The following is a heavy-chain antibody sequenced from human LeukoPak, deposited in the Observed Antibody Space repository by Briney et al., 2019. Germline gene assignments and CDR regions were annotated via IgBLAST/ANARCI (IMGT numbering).Heavy chain of an antibody. Sequence: SETLSLTCTVSGGSISSYYWSWIRQPAGKGLEWIGRIYTSGSTNYNPSLKSRVTISVDKSKNQFSLKLSSVTAADTAVYYCARCPYSSDMDMDVWGKGTTVTVSS. CDR2: IYTSGST. CDR1: GGSISSYY. CDR3: ARCPYSSDMDMDV. V-gene: IGHV4-4*07. D-gene: IGHD6-19*01. J-gene: IGHJ6*03.